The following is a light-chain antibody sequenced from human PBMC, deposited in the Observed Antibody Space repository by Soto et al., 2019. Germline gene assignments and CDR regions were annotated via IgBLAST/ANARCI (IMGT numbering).Light chain of an antibody. J-gene: IGKJ1*01. Sequence: DIQMTQSPSSLSASVGDRVTITCRARQSISSYLNWYQQKPGKAPKLLIYAASSLQSGVPSRFSGSASGTDFTLTISSLQPEDFATYYCQQSYSTPWTFGQGTKVDIK. CDR2: AAS. CDR3: QQSYSTPWT. V-gene: IGKV1-39*01. CDR1: QSISSY.